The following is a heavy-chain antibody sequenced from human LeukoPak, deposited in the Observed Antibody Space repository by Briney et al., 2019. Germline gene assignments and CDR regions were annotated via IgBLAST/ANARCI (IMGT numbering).Heavy chain of an antibody. CDR3: ARSYCSSTSCYPTMDY. CDR1: GGTFSSYA. Sequence: SVKVSCKASGGTFSSYAISWVRQAPGQGLEWMGGIIPIFGTANYAQKFQGRVTMTRNTSISTAYMELSSLRSEDTAVYYCARSYCSSTSCYPTMDYWGQGTLVTVSS. D-gene: IGHD2-2*01. J-gene: IGHJ4*02. V-gene: IGHV1-69*05. CDR2: IIPIFGTA.